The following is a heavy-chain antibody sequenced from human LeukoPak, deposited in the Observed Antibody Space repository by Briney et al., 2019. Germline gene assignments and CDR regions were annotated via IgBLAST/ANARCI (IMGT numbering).Heavy chain of an antibody. CDR2: IQYSGST. CDR1: GDSISSVSFY. J-gene: IGHJ4*02. D-gene: IGHD3-22*01. Sequence: SETLSLTCSVSGDSISSVSFYGGWIRQPPGKGLEWIGSIQYSGSTYYNPSLKSRVIISVDASKNQFSLSLSSVTAADTAVYYCVRHLRATMIVMGYFFDYWGQGILVTVSS. V-gene: IGHV4-39*01. CDR3: VRHLRATMIVMGYFFDY.